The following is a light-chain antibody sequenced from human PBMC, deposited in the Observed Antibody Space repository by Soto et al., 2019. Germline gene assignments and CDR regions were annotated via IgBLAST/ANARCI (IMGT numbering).Light chain of an antibody. Sequence: DIPMTQSPSTLSASVGDRVTITCRASQSIDSWLAWYQQKPGKAPKLLIYKASSLESGVPSRFSGSGSGTGFTLTISRLQPDDFATYYCQQYRSYWTFGQGTKVEIK. CDR1: QSIDSW. J-gene: IGKJ1*01. CDR3: QQYRSYWT. CDR2: KAS. V-gene: IGKV1-5*03.